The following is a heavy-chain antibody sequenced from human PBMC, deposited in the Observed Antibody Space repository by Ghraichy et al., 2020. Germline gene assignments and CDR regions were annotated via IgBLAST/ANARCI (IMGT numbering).Heavy chain of an antibody. CDR1: GFTFSNYA. CDR3: VRSIRGGSGNKFDYNFGMDV. D-gene: IGHD3-10*01. J-gene: IGHJ6*02. Sequence: GGSLRLSCSASGFTFSNYALHWVRQAPGKGLEYVSGINTRGGATYYADSVKGRFTISSDISKNTLHLQMSSLRIEDSAVYYCVRSIRGGSGNKFDYNFGMDVWGQGTTVTVSS. V-gene: IGHV3-64D*06. CDR2: INTRGGAT.